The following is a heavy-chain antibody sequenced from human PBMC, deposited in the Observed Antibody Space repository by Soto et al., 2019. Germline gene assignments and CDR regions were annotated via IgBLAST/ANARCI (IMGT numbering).Heavy chain of an antibody. CDR1: GFTFSSYA. D-gene: IGHD2-15*01. Sequence: EVQLLESGGGLVQPGGSLRLSCAASGFTFSSYAMSWVRQAPGKGLEWVSAISGSGGSTYYADSVKGRFTISRDNSKNTLYLQMNSLRAEDTAVYYCAKGKTYCSGGSCYWGDRYWYFDLWGRGTLVTVSS. V-gene: IGHV3-23*01. CDR3: AKGKTYCSGGSCYWGDRYWYFDL. J-gene: IGHJ2*01. CDR2: ISGSGGST.